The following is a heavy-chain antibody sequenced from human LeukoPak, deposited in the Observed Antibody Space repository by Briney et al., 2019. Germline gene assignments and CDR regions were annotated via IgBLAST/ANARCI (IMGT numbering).Heavy chain of an antibody. V-gene: IGHV4-59*01. D-gene: IGHD3-10*01. CDR2: IYYSGST. Sequence: PSETLSLTCTVSGGSISSSYWSWIRQPPGKGLEWIGYIYYSGSTNYNPSLKSRVTISVDTSKSQFSLKLSSVIAADTAVYYCARAVRDRGVILPWFDPWGQGTLVTASS. CDR1: GGSISSSY. J-gene: IGHJ5*02. CDR3: ARAVRDRGVILPWFDP.